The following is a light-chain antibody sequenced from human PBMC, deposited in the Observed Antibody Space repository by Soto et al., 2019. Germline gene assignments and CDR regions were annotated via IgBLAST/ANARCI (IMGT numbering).Light chain of an antibody. CDR2: KAS. CDR1: QSISSW. CDR3: QKYNSYPFT. Sequence: DIQMTQSPSTLSASVGDRVTITCRASQSISSWLAWYQQKPGKAPKLLIYKASSLESGVPSRFSGSGSGTEFPLPISSLQPDDFPTYYCQKYNSYPFTFGQGTKLEIK. J-gene: IGKJ2*01. V-gene: IGKV1-5*03.